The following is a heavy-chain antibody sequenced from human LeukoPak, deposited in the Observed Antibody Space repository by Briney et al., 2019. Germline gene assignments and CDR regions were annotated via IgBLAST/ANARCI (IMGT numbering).Heavy chain of an antibody. D-gene: IGHD3-10*01. CDR2: ISWIRGKI. CDR3: AKGLYGSGYLNWFDS. J-gene: IGHJ5*01. CDR1: GFSFVVYA. V-gene: IGHV3-9*01. Sequence: QTGASQRLSGARSGFSFVVYAMDWVRHVPRKGMEWDSVISWIRGKIGYVHSGKGRLTISRAHAKNSLYLHMNSLRPEATAFYYCAKGLYGSGYLNWFDSWGQGTLVTVSS.